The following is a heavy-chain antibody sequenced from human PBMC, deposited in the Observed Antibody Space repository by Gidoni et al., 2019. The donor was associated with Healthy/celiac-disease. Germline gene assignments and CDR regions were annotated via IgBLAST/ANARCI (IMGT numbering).Heavy chain of an antibody. CDR1: GFTFSSYG. CDR2: ISYDGSNK. J-gene: IGHJ6*02. CDR3: AKIIGSYYLYYYYYGMDV. V-gene: IGHV3-30*18. Sequence: AASGFTFSSYGMHWVRQAPGKGLEWVAVISYDGSNKYYADSVKGRFTISRDNSKNTLYLQMNSLRAEDTAVYYCAKIIGSYYLYYYYYGMDVWGQGTTVTVSS. D-gene: IGHD1-26*01.